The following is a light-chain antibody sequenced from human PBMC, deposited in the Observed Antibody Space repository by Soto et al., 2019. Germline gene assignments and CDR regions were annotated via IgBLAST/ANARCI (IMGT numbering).Light chain of an antibody. Sequence: DVVMTQSPLSLPVTLGQPASISCRSSQSLVYSDGNTYLNWFQQRPAQSPRRLIHKVSNWDSGVPDTVCGSGSGADFTLKLSRVEAEDVGVSYSMQASHWPYTFGQGTKLEIK. CDR2: KVS. J-gene: IGKJ2*01. CDR3: MQASHWPYT. CDR1: QSLVYSDGNTY. V-gene: IGKV2D-30*01.